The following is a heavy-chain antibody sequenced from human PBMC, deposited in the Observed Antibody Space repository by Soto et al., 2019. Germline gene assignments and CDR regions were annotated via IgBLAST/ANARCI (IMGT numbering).Heavy chain of an antibody. CDR1: GGSISSGGYY. Sequence: QVQLQESGPGLVKPSQTLSLPCTVSGGSISSGGYYCSWIRQHPGKGLEWIGYIYYSGSTYYNPSRKCRVTISVGSSMNRFSLKLSSVTAAATAVYYCARGTRRLDLGIRSGGMDVCGHGTTVTVSS. CDR3: ARGTRRLDLGIRSGGMDV. V-gene: IGHV4-31*03. CDR2: IYYSGST. J-gene: IGHJ6*02. D-gene: IGHD3-3*02.